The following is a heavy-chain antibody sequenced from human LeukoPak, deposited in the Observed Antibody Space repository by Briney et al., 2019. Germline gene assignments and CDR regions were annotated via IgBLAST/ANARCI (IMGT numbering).Heavy chain of an antibody. CDR2: ISSSSSTI. D-gene: IGHD2-15*01. CDR1: GFTFSSYS. CDR3: ARVDCSVGSCYFDY. Sequence: GGSLRLSCAASGFTFSSYSMNWVRQAPGKGLEWVSYISSSSSTIYYADSVKGRFTISRDNAKNSLYLQMNSLRAEDTAVYYCARVDCSVGSCYFDYWGQGTLVTVSS. J-gene: IGHJ4*02. V-gene: IGHV3-48*04.